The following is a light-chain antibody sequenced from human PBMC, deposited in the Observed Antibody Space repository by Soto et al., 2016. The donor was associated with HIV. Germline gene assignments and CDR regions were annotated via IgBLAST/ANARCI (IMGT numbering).Light chain of an antibody. V-gene: IGKV2D-29*02. Sequence: DVVMTQSPLSLSVTPGQPASISCKSSRSLLHSDGNTYLYWYLQRPGQSPQLLIYGGHNRFSGVPDRFSGSGSGIDFTLKITRVEAEDVGVYYCMQSIQLPLTFGGGTKVEIK. J-gene: IGKJ4*01. CDR3: MQSIQLPLT. CDR2: GGH. CDR1: RSLLHSDGNTY.